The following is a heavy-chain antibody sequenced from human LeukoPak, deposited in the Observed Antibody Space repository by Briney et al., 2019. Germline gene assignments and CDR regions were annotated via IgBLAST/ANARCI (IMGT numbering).Heavy chain of an antibody. CDR2: IYYSGST. CDR1: GGSISSGDYY. D-gene: IGHD3/OR15-3a*01. V-gene: IGHV4-30-4*01. CDR3: ARAPDVDTYYFDY. Sequence: SETLSLTCTVSGGSISSGDYYWSWIRQPPGKGLEWIGYIYYSGSTYYNPSLKSRVTISVDTSKNQFSLKLSSVTAADTAVYYCARAPDVDTYYFDYWGQGTLVTVSS. J-gene: IGHJ4*02.